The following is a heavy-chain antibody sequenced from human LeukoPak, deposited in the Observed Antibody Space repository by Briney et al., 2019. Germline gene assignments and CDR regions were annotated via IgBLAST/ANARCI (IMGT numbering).Heavy chain of an antibody. V-gene: IGHV4-59*05. D-gene: IGHD2-15*01. CDR2: IYYSGST. CDR1: GGSISSYY. CDR3: ATRKLTRSFDP. Sequence: SETLSLTCTVSGGSISSYYWSWIRQPPGKGLEWIGSIYYSGSTYYNPSLKSRVTISVDTSKNQFSLKLSSVTAADTAVYYCATRKLTRSFDPWGQGTLVTVSS. J-gene: IGHJ5*02.